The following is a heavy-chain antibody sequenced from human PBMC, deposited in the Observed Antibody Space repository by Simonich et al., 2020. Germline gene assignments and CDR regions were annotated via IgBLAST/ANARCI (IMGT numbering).Heavy chain of an antibody. CDR3: ARHLQLGPFDY. Sequence: QVQLQQWGAGLLKPSETLSLTCAVYGGSFSGYYWSWIRQPPGKGLEWIGEINHSGSPNYNPYLKSRVTISVDTSKNQFSLKLSSVTAADTAVYYCARHLQLGPFDYWGQGTLVTVSS. V-gene: IGHV4-34*01. CDR1: GGSFSGYY. CDR2: INHSGSP. D-gene: IGHD1-1*01. J-gene: IGHJ4*02.